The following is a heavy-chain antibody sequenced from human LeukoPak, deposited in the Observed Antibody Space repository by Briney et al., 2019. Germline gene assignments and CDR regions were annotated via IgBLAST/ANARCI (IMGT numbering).Heavy chain of an antibody. Sequence: GGSLRLSCTASGFTFCDYAMSWFRQAPGKGLEWVGFIRSKGYGGTTEYAASVKGRFTISRDDSKSIAYLQMNSLKTEDTAVYYCTREESSSWYNWFDHWGQGTLVTVSS. CDR1: GFTFCDYA. V-gene: IGHV3-49*03. J-gene: IGHJ5*02. D-gene: IGHD6-13*01. CDR2: IRSKGYGGTT. CDR3: TREESSSWYNWFDH.